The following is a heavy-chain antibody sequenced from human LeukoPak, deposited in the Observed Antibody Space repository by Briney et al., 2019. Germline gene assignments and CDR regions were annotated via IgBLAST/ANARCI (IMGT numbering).Heavy chain of an antibody. J-gene: IGHJ3*02. CDR3: ARAYYGSGSYPDAFDI. V-gene: IGHV3-48*04. D-gene: IGHD3-10*01. CDR1: GFTFSSYS. Sequence: GGSLRLSCAASGFTFSSYSMNWVRQAPGKGLEWVSYISSSSSTIYYADSVKGRFTISRDNAKNSLYLQMNSLRAEDTAVYYRARAYYGSGSYPDAFDIWGQGTMVTVSS. CDR2: ISSSSSTI.